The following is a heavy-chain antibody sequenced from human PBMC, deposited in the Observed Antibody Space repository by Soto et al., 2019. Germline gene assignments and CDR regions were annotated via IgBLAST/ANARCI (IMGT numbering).Heavy chain of an antibody. D-gene: IGHD6-13*01. CDR3: PKGYSQGTIAAEIAY. V-gene: IGHV3-23*01. J-gene: IGHJ4*02. CDR2: ISGSGGST. CDR1: GFTFSIYA. Sequence: WGSLRVSCVSSGFTFSIYAMSWVRQAPGKGLEWVSAISGSGGSTYYADSVKGRFTISIDNSKNTLYLQMNSLRAEDTAVYYCPKGYSQGTIAAEIAYWGQGTLVTVSS.